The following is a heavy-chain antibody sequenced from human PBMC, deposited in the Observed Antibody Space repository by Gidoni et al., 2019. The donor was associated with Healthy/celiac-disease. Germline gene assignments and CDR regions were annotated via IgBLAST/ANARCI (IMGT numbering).Heavy chain of an antibody. CDR2: INHSGST. J-gene: IGHJ5*02. D-gene: IGHD6-13*01. CDR1: GGSFRGYY. V-gene: IGHV4-34*01. CDR3: ARGMLAGGSSWPFDP. Sequence: QVQLQQWGAGLLKPSETLSLTCAVYGGSFRGYYWSWIRQPPGKGLEWIGEINHSGSTNYNPSLKSRVTTAVDTSKKQFSLKLSSVTAADTAVYYCARGMLAGGSSWPFDPWGQGTLVTVSS.